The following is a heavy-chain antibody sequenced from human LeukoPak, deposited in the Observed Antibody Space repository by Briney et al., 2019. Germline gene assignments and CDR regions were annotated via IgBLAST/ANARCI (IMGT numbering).Heavy chain of an antibody. V-gene: IGHV4-34*01. J-gene: IGHJ6*02. CDR2: INHSGST. CDR3: ARVLRYCSGGSCYSHYYYGMDV. CDR1: GGSFSGYY. D-gene: IGHD2-15*01. Sequence: SETLSLTCAVYGGSFSGYYWSWIRQPPGKGLEWIGEINHSGSTNYNPSLKSRVTISVDTSKNQFSLKLSSVTAADTAVYYCARVLRYCSGGSCYSHYYYGMDVWGQGTTVTVSS.